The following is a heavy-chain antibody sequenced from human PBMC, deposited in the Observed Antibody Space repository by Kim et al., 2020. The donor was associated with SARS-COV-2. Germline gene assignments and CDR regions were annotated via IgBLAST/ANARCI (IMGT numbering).Heavy chain of an antibody. D-gene: IGHD3-10*01. J-gene: IGHJ5*02. CDR3: ARGGVRGVIMRPNWFDP. Sequence: GSLRLSCAASGFTFSSYEMNWVRQAPGKGLEWVSYISSSGSTIYYADSVKGRFTISRDNAKNSLYLQMNSLRAEDTAVYYCARGGVRGVIMRPNWFDPWGQGTLVTVSS. V-gene: IGHV3-48*03. CDR2: ISSSGSTI. CDR1: GFTFSSYE.